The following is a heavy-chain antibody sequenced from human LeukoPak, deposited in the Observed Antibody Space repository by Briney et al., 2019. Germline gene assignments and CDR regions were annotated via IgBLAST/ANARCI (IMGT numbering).Heavy chain of an antibody. Sequence: GGSLRLSCTTSGFSFTNYAMNWVRQAPGKGLEWLSYISGPGTTTKYADSVKGRFTISRDNDKNSLYLQMNSLRAEDTAVYYCARDWIWGQGTMVTVS. CDR2: ISGPGTTT. CDR1: GFSFTNYA. V-gene: IGHV3-48*01. CDR3: ARDWI. J-gene: IGHJ3*02.